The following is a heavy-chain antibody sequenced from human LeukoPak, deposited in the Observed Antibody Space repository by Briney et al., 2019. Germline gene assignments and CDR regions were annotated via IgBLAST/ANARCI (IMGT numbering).Heavy chain of an antibody. CDR2: ISAYNGNT. D-gene: IGHD3-22*01. Sequence: HGASVKVSCKASGYTFTSYGTSWVRQAPGQGLEWMGWISAYNGNTNYAQKLQGRVTMTTDTSTSTAYMELRSLRSDDTAVYYCARVRVRYYDSSGQFVPSDAFDIWGQGTMVTVSS. CDR1: GYTFTSYG. J-gene: IGHJ3*02. CDR3: ARVRVRYYDSSGQFVPSDAFDI. V-gene: IGHV1-18*01.